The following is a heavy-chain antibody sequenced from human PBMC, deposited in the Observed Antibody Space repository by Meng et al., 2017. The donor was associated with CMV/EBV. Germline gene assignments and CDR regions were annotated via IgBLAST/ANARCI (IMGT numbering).Heavy chain of an antibody. V-gene: IGHV4-59*01. J-gene: IGHJ6*02. CDR1: GGSISSYY. D-gene: IGHD3-3*01. CDR2: IYYSGST. CDR3: ARGLKDYDFWSGYHTDYYYYYGMDV. Sequence: SETLSLTCTVSGGSISSYYWSWIRQPPGKGLEWIGYIYYSGSTNYNPSLKSRVTISVDTSKNQFSLQLSSVTAADTAVYYCARGLKDYDFWSGYHTDYYYYYGMDVWGQGTTVTVSS.